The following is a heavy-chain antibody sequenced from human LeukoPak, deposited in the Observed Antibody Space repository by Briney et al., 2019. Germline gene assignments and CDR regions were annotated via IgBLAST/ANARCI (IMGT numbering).Heavy chain of an antibody. Sequence: ASVKVPCKASGYTFTGYYMHWVRQAPGQGLEWMGWINPNSGGTNYAQKFQGRVTMTRDTSISTAYMELSRLRSDDTAVYYCARGGDIVVVPAAIEGWFDPWGQGTLVTVSS. CDR2: INPNSGGT. V-gene: IGHV1-2*02. J-gene: IGHJ5*02. CDR1: GYTFTGYY. CDR3: ARGGDIVVVPAAIEGWFDP. D-gene: IGHD2-2*01.